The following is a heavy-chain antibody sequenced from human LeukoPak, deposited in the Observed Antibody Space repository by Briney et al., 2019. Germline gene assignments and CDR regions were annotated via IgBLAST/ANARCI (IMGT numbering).Heavy chain of an antibody. CDR3: ARGDAFDI. Sequence: GGSLRLSCAASGFTFSNYNMNWVRQAPGKGLEWVSYISSSSSSIYYVDSVKGQFTISRDNAKNSLYLQMSSLRDEDTAVYYCARGDAFDIWGQGTMVTVSS. CDR1: GFTFSNYN. V-gene: IGHV3-48*02. J-gene: IGHJ3*02. CDR2: ISSSSSSI.